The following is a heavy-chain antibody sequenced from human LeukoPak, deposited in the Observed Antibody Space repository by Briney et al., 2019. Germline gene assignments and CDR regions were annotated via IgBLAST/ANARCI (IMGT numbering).Heavy chain of an antibody. CDR1: GFAMSSNY. Sequence: GGSLRLSCAASGFAMSSNYMSWVRQAPGKGLERVSVIYIVGNTHYADSVKGRFTISRDNSKNTLYLQMNSLRADDTAVYYCARGTVTAPDFWGQGTLVTVSS. CDR2: IYIVGNT. V-gene: IGHV3-53*01. CDR3: ARGTVTAPDF. D-gene: IGHD4-17*01. J-gene: IGHJ4*02.